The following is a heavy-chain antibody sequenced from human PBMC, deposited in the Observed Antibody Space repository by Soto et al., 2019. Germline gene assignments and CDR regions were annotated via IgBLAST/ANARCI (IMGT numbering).Heavy chain of an antibody. J-gene: IGHJ5*02. V-gene: IGHV4-4*07. D-gene: IGHD6-19*01. Sequence: QMVLQESGPGLVKPSETLSPTCNVSGGSISSFYWTWIRQPAGGRLEWIGRVYDSGSSNYNPSLKTRITMSLHMARSQFSLSFYSATAADTAVYYCARGVADTDFSPWANCFDRWGQGILVTVSS. CDR1: GGSISSFY. CDR3: ARGVADTDFSPWANCFDR. CDR2: VYDSGSS.